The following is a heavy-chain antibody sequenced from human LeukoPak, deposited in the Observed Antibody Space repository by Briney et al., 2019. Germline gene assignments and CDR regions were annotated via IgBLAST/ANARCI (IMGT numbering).Heavy chain of an antibody. CDR2: VFRTGRT. Sequence: SETLSLTCTVSGGSTNTGGYFWSWIRQPPGKGLEWIGYVFRTGRTSYNPSLDSRVTISLDRSRNQFSLRLTSVTAADTAVYYCARDMVRGGAFDIWGQGTMVTVSS. J-gene: IGHJ3*02. CDR1: GGSTNTGGYF. D-gene: IGHD3-10*01. V-gene: IGHV4-30-2*01. CDR3: ARDMVRGGAFDI.